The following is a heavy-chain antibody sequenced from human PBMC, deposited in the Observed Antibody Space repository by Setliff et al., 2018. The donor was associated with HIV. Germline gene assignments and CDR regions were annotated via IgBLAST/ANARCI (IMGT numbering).Heavy chain of an antibody. D-gene: IGHD3-10*01. J-gene: IGHJ5*02. Sequence: PSETLSLTCAAYGGSLSGYYLSWIRQTPGKGLEWIGEVHYSGRTAYNPSLQSRVAISVDMYRNQFFLRLTSVTAADTSVYYCARHRAQRGSGTYYDDWFDPWGQGTLVTV. CDR1: GGSLSGYY. CDR3: ARHRAQRGSGTYYDDWFDP. V-gene: IGHV4-34*01. CDR2: VHYSGRT.